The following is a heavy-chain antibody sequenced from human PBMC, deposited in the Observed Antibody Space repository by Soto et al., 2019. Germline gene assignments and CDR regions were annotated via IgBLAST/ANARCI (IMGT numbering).Heavy chain of an antibody. CDR2: INHSGST. V-gene: IGHV4-34*01. CDR3: ASLRTVYYYYGMDV. D-gene: IGHD2-21*02. Sequence: PSETLSLTCAVYGGSFSGYYWSWIRPPPGKGLEWIGEINHSGSTNYNPSLKSRVTISVDTSKNQFSLKLSSVTAADTAVYYCASLRTVYYYYGMDVWGQGTTVTVSS. J-gene: IGHJ6*02. CDR1: GGSFSGYY.